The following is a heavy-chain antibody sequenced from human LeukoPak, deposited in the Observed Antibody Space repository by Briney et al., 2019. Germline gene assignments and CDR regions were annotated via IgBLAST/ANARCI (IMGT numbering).Heavy chain of an antibody. CDR1: GFTFSSYG. V-gene: IGHV3-23*01. CDR2: ISDSVGRT. CDR3: ARDPRILTGYRRVSLYNWFDP. J-gene: IGHJ5*02. D-gene: IGHD3-9*01. Sequence: PGGSLRLSCAASGFTFSSYGMHWVRQAPGKGLEWVAGISDSVGRTNYADSVKGRFTISRDNPKNTLYLQMNSLRAEDTAVYFCARDPRILTGYRRVSLYNWFDPWGQGTLVTVSS.